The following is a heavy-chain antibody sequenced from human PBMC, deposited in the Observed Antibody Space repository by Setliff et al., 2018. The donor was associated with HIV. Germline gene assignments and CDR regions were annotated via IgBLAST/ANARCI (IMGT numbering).Heavy chain of an antibody. CDR2: INPNSGGT. V-gene: IGHV1-2*04. D-gene: IGHD5-12*01. Sequence: ASVKVSCKASGYTFTSYYMHWVRQAPGQGLEWMGWINPNSGGTNYAQKFQGWVTMTRDTSISTAYMELSRLRSDDTAVYYCARVGGRDGYNWEYYFDYWGQGTLVTVSS. CDR1: GYTFTSYY. CDR3: ARVGGRDGYNWEYYFDY. J-gene: IGHJ4*02.